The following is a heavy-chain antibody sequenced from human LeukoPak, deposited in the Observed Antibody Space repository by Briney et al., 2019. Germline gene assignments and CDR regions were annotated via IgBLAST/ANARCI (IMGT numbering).Heavy chain of an antibody. CDR2: INPNSGGT. V-gene: IGHV1-2*02. CDR1: GNTFTGYH. Sequence: ASVKASCKAHGNTFTGYHIHWVRQAPGQGLEWMGWINPNSGGTNYAEKFQGRVTMTRDTSISTAYMELTRLRSDDTAVYYCARGSLIVVVDFDYWGQGTLVTVSS. J-gene: IGHJ4*02. CDR3: ARGSLIVVVDFDY. D-gene: IGHD2-15*01.